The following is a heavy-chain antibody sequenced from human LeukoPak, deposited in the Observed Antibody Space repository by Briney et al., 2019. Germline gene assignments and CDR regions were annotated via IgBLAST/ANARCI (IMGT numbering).Heavy chain of an antibody. J-gene: IGHJ5*02. CDR3: ARDDNWFDP. V-gene: IGHV4-34*01. CDR1: GGSFSGYY. CDR2: INRSGST. Sequence: SETLSLTCAVYGGSFSGYYWSWIRQPPGKGLEWIGEINRSGSTNYNPSLKSRVTISVDTSKNQFSLKLSSVTAADTAVYYCARDDNWFDPWGQGTLVTVSS.